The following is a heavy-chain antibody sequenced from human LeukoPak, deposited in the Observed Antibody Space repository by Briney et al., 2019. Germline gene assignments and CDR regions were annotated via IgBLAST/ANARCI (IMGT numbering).Heavy chain of an antibody. V-gene: IGHV3-30*02. D-gene: IGHD6-19*01. CDR3: AKDRGIAVAMYYFDY. CDR1: GFTFSSYG. J-gene: IGHJ4*02. Sequence: GGSLRLSCAASGFTFSSYGMHWVRQAPGKGLEWVAFIRYDGSNKYYADSVKGRFTISRDNSKNTLYLQMNSLRAEDTAVYYCAKDRGIAVAMYYFDYWGQGTLVTVSS. CDR2: IRYDGSNK.